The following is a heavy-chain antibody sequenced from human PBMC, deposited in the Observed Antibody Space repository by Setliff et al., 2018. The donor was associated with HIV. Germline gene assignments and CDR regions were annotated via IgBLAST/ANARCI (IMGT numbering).Heavy chain of an antibody. D-gene: IGHD5-12*01. CDR3: ARDPGWAKPEYFHH. J-gene: IGHJ1*01. CDR2: IFYTGNT. Sequence: SETLSLTCSVSDGSMTSGSYYWGWIRQPPGKGLEWIGSIFYTGNTYYNPSLKSRVSISVDTSKNQFSLKLTSLTPADTAVYYCARDPGWAKPEYFHHWGQGTLVTVSS. V-gene: IGHV4-39*07. CDR1: DGSMTSGSYY.